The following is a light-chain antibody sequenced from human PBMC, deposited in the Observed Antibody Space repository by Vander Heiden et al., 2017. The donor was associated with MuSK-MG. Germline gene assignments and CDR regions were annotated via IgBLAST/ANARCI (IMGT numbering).Light chain of an antibody. V-gene: IGLV2-23*01. CDR1: NSDVGSYNL. CDR3: CSYAGSGTLV. CDR2: EGT. J-gene: IGLJ2*01. Sequence: QSALPPPASASGSPGQSIPISSTGTNSDVGSYNLVSWYQQHPGKAPKLIIYEGTKRPSGVSNRFSGSKSGNTASLTISGLQAEDEAEYYCCSYAGSGTLVFGGGTKLTVL.